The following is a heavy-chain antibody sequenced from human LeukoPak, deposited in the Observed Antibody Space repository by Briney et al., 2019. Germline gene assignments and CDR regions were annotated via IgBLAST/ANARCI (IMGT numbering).Heavy chain of an antibody. CDR2: ISYDGSNK. V-gene: IGHV3-30*18. CDR3: AKASRRLRWHHVEFDY. Sequence: GGSLRLSCAASGFTFSSYGMHWVRQAPGKGLEWVAVISYDGSNKYYADSVKGRFTISRDNSKNTLYLQMNSLRAEDTAVYYCAKASRRLRWHHVEFDYWGQGTLVTVSS. D-gene: IGHD4-23*01. J-gene: IGHJ4*02. CDR1: GFTFSSYG.